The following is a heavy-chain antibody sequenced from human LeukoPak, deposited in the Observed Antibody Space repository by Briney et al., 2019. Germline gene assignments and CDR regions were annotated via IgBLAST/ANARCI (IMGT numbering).Heavy chain of an antibody. J-gene: IGHJ4*02. V-gene: IGHV3-74*01. CDR3: AGRSAGDLEY. CDR2: INSDGSGT. CDR1: GFTFSNYW. Sequence: GGSLRLSCAASGFTFSNYWMHWVRQAPGKGLVWVSRINSDGSGTGYADSVKGRFTISRDNAENTLYLQMNSLRAEDTAVYYCAGRSAGDLEYWGQGTLVSVSS. D-gene: IGHD2-15*01.